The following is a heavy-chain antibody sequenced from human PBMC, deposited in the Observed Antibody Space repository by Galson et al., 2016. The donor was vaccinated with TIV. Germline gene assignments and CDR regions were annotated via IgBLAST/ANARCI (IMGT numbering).Heavy chain of an antibody. Sequence: SVKVSCKASGYTFTFYGITWVRQAPGHGLEWLGWISAYTGNPSYAQRFQGRVTITADTSTSTAYLDLRSLRFDDTAVYFCARGSNPTYYSMYMDLWGKGTTVTVSS. D-gene: IGHD2-21*01. J-gene: IGHJ6*03. CDR2: ISAYTGNP. CDR1: GYTFTFYG. CDR3: ARGSNPTYYSMYMDL. V-gene: IGHV1-18*01.